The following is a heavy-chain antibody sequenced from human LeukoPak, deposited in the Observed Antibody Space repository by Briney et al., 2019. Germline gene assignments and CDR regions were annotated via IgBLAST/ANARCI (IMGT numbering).Heavy chain of an antibody. CDR1: GYTFTGYY. V-gene: IGHV1-2*06. D-gene: IGHD5-24*01. Sequence: ASVKVSCKASGYTFTGYYMHWVRQAPGQGLEWMGRINPNSGGTNYAQKFRGRVTMTRDTSISTAYMELSRLRSDDTAVYYCARSDQWVDREMATITTPADYWGQGTLVTVSS. CDR3: ARSDQWVDREMATITTPADY. J-gene: IGHJ4*02. CDR2: INPNSGGT.